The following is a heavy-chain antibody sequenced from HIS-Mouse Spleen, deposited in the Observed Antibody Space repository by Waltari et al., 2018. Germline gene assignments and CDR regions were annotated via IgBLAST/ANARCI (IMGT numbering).Heavy chain of an antibody. D-gene: IGHD6-13*01. CDR3: AREIPYSSSWYDWYFDL. CDR2: IYYSGST. CDR1: GGSISSSSYY. J-gene: IGHJ2*01. Sequence: QLQLQESGPGLVKPSETLSLTCTVSGGSISSSSYYWGWIHQPPGKGLEWIGSIYYSGSTYYHPSLKSRVTISVDTSKNQFSLKLSSVTAADTAVYYCAREIPYSSSWYDWYFDLWGRGTLVTVSS. V-gene: IGHV4-39*07.